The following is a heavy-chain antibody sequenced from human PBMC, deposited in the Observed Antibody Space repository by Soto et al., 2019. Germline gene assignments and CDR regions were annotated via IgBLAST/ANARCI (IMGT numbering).Heavy chain of an antibody. CDR2: ISHSGIT. CDR3: ARDPVGVLARPGPFDY. Sequence: SETLSLTCSVYGGSFSDYFWSWIRQPPGKGLEWIGEISHSGITNYNPSLKSRVTISVDTSRTQFSLKMYSLTAADTAVYYCARDPVGVLARPGPFDYWGQGTLVTVSS. CDR1: GGSFSDYF. J-gene: IGHJ4*02. D-gene: IGHD2-2*01. V-gene: IGHV4-34*01.